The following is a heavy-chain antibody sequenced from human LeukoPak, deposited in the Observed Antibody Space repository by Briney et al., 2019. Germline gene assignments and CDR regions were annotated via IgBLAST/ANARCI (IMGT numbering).Heavy chain of an antibody. J-gene: IGHJ6*03. D-gene: IGHD3-22*01. CDR2: ISYSGNT. CDR1: AGSISSSDYY. Sequence: SETLSLTCTVSAGSISSSDYYWGWVRQSPGKGLEWIGRISYSGNTYYNPSLKSRVTISVDTSKNHFSLRLSSVTAADTAVYYCSRLTHSYYSDTSGYYPYYYMDVWGEGTTVAVSS. V-gene: IGHV4-39*02. CDR3: SRLTHSYYSDTSGYYPYYYMDV.